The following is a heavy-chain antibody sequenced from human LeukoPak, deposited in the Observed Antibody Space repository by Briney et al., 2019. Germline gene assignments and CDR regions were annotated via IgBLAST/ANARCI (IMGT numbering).Heavy chain of an antibody. D-gene: IGHD3-22*01. V-gene: IGHV4-59*12. CDR2: IYHTGST. Sequence: SETLSLTCTVSGGSISSYYWSWIRQPPGKGLEWIGEIYHTGSTSYIPSLKSRVTMSVDKSKNQFSLNLSSVTAADTAIYYCTRDITTRGAFDIWGQGTMVTVSS. J-gene: IGHJ3*02. CDR1: GGSISSYY. CDR3: TRDITTRGAFDI.